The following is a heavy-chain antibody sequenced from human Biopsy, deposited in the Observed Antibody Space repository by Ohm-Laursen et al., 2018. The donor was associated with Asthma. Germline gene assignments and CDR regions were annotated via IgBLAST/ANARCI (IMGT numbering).Heavy chain of an antibody. CDR3: ARAVDYSHYYGIAV. CDR2: ISVYIGNT. D-gene: IGHD3-10*01. J-gene: IGHJ6*02. Sequence: GSSVKVSCKTSGYTFNSAGITWVRQAPGQGLEWMGGISVYIGNTNVAQKLQDRVTMITDTSTSTAYMELRSLRSDDTAVYFCARAVDYSHYYGIAVWGQGTPVTVS. V-gene: IGHV1-18*01. CDR1: GYTFNSAG.